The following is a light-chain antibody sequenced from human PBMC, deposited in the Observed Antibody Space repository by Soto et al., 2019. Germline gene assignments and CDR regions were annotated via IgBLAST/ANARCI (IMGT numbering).Light chain of an antibody. Sequence: DIQMTQSPSTLSASVGDRVTIPCRASQSISSWLAWYQQKPGKAPKLLIYKASSLESGVPSRFSGSGSGTEFTLTISSLQPDDFATYYCQQYNSYSWTFGQGTKA. J-gene: IGKJ1*01. CDR1: QSISSW. V-gene: IGKV1-5*03. CDR3: QQYNSYSWT. CDR2: KAS.